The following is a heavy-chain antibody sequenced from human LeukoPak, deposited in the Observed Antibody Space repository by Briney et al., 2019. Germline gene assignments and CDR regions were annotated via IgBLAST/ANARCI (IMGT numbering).Heavy chain of an antibody. CDR3: ARDLGYLGYYYMDV. CDR2: IYYSGSI. V-gene: IGHV4-39*07. D-gene: IGHD3-9*01. Sequence: KSSETLSLTCTVSGGSISSSSYYWGWIRQPPGKGLEWIGSIYYSGSIYYNPSLKSRVTISVDTSKNQFSLKLSSVTAADTAVYYCARDLGYLGYYYMDVWGKGTTVTVSS. J-gene: IGHJ6*03. CDR1: GGSISSSSYY.